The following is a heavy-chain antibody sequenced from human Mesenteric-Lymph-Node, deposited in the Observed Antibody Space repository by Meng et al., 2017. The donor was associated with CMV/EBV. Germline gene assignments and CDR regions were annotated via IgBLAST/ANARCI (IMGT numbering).Heavy chain of an antibody. Sequence: SETLSLTCTVSGYSIGSGYYWGWIRQPPGKGLEWIGSIYHSGSTYYNPSLKSRVTISVDTSKNQFSLKLSSVTAADTAVYYCARDSLDLKPFYYYYYGMDVWGQGTTVTVSS. CDR2: IYHSGST. V-gene: IGHV4-38-2*02. J-gene: IGHJ6*02. D-gene: IGHD1-14*01. CDR1: GYSIGSGYY. CDR3: ARDSLDLKPFYYYYYGMDV.